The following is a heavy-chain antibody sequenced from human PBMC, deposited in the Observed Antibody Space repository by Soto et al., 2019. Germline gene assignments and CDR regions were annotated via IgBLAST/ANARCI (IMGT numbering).Heavy chain of an antibody. V-gene: IGHV4-59*08. J-gene: IGHJ4*02. CDR3: ARHEADDMARW. Sequence: NPSETLSLTCTVSGGSISSYYWSWIRQPPGKGLEWIGYIYYSGSTNYNPSLESRVTISVDTSKNQFSLKLSSVTAADTAVYYCARHEADDMARWWGQGTLVTVSS. CDR2: IYYSGST. CDR1: GGSISSYY. D-gene: IGHD3-9*01.